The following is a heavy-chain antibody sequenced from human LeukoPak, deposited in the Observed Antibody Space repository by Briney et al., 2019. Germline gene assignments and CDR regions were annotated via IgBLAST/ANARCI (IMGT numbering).Heavy chain of an antibody. CDR1: GYTFTACY. CDR2: INPNSGGT. CDR3: AKARGLYCSSTSCYDCDV. Sequence: ASVKVSCKASGYTFTACYIHWVRQAPGQGLEWMGWINPNSGGTNYAQKFQGRVTLTRDTSITTAYMELNRPRSDDTAVYYCAKARGLYCSSTSCYDCDVWGKGTTVTVSS. V-gene: IGHV1-2*02. J-gene: IGHJ6*04. D-gene: IGHD2-2*01.